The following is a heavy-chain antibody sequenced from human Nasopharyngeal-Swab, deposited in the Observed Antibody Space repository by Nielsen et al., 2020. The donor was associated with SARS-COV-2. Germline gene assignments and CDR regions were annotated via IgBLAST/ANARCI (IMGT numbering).Heavy chain of an antibody. J-gene: IGHJ4*02. CDR2: INPSGGSA. V-gene: IGHV1-46*01. CDR3: ARDRYGSGSFLGY. D-gene: IGHD3-10*01. Sequence: WVGQAPGQGLEWMGIINPSGGSATYAQRFQGKVTMTRDTSTSTVFMELSSLKSEDTAVYYCARDRYGSGSFLGYWGQGTLVTVSP.